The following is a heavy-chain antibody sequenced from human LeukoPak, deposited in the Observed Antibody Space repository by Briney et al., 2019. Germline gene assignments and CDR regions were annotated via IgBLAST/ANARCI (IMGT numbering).Heavy chain of an antibody. J-gene: IGHJ4*02. V-gene: IGHV3-9*01. D-gene: IGHD6-13*01. CDR1: GFTFDDYA. Sequence: GGSLRLSCAASGFTFDDYATHWVRQAPGKGLEWVSGISWNSGSIGYADSVKGRFTISRDNAKNSLYLQMNSLRAEDTALYYCAKDKRGIAAAGYFDYWGQGTLVTVSS. CDR3: AKDKRGIAAAGYFDY. CDR2: ISWNSGSI.